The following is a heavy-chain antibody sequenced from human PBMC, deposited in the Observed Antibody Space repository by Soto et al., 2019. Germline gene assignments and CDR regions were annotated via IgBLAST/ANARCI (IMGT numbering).Heavy chain of an antibody. J-gene: IGHJ6*02. V-gene: IGHV1-69*13. Sequence: SVKVSCKASGGTFSSYAISWVRQAPGQGLEWMGGIIPIFGTANYAQKFQGRVTITADESTSTAYMELSSLRSEDTAVYYCARVIEVAGDYYYYGMDVWGQGTTVTVS. D-gene: IGHD6-19*01. CDR1: GGTFSSYA. CDR3: ARVIEVAGDYYYYGMDV. CDR2: IIPIFGTA.